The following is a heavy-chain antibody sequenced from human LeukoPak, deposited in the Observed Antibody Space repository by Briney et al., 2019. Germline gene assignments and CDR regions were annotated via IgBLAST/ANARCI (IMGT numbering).Heavy chain of an antibody. V-gene: IGHV1-69*04. CDR2: IIPILGIA. Sequence: ASVKVSCKASGCTFSSYAISWVRQAPGQGLEWMGRIIPILGIANYAQKFQGRVTITADKSTSTAYMELSSLRSEDTAVYYCARDIVYYYDSSGYYWFDPWGQGTLVTVSS. CDR3: ARDIVYYYDSSGYYWFDP. D-gene: IGHD3-22*01. CDR1: GCTFSSYA. J-gene: IGHJ5*02.